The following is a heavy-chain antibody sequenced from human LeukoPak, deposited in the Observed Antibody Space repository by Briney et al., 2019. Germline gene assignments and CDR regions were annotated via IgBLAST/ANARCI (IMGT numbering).Heavy chain of an antibody. J-gene: IGHJ4*02. D-gene: IGHD2/OR15-2a*01. V-gene: IGHV4-4*07. CDR2: IYSSGST. Sequence: SETLSLTCTVPGGSISSYYWSWIRQPAGQGLEWIGRIYSSGSTNYNPSFEGRVTMSVDTSKNQFSLRLSSVTAANTAVYYCARSPVVIYNYFDYWGQGTLVTVSS. CDR3: ARSPVVIYNYFDY. CDR1: GGSISSYY.